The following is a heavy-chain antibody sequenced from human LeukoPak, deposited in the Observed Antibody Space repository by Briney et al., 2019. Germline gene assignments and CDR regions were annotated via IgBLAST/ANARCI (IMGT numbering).Heavy chain of an antibody. V-gene: IGHV3-74*01. Sequence: GGSLRLSCAASGFTFSSYWMHWVRQAPGKGLVWVSRINSDGSRTDYADSVKGRFISSRDNAKNTLYLQVNSLRAEDTAVYFCARGHFDYDSTTYYYGGPMVVWGKGTTVTISS. CDR1: GFTFSSYW. CDR2: INSDGSRT. D-gene: IGHD3-22*01. CDR3: ARGHFDYDSTTYYYGGPMVV. J-gene: IGHJ6*03.